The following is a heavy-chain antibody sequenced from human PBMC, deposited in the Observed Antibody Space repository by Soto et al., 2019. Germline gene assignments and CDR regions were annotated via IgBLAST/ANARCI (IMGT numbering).Heavy chain of an antibody. CDR3: ARDRLWLRSITSCPDY. D-gene: IGHD2-2*01. Sequence: PGGSLRLSCAASGFSFSTYTMHWVRQAPGKGLEWVAVISYDGTNKNYADFVRGRFTISRDNSNNTVYLQMNSLRPEDTAVYFCARDRLWLRSITSCPDYWGQGSQVTVSS. V-gene: IGHV3-30-3*01. CDR1: GFSFSTYT. J-gene: IGHJ4*02. CDR2: ISYDGTNK.